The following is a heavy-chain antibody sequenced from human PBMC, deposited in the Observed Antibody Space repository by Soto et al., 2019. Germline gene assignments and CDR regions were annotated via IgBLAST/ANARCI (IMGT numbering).Heavy chain of an antibody. CDR1: GYTFTGYY. CDR2: INPNSGGT. CDR3: ARVPRSRTQLVPIFEY. V-gene: IGHV1-2*02. J-gene: IGHJ4*02. D-gene: IGHD6-13*01. Sequence: ASVKVSCKASGYTFTGYYMHWVRQAPGQGLEWMGWINPNSGGTNYAQKFQGRVTMTRDTSISTAYMELSRLRSDDTAVYYCARVPRSRTQLVPIFEYWGQGTLVTVSS.